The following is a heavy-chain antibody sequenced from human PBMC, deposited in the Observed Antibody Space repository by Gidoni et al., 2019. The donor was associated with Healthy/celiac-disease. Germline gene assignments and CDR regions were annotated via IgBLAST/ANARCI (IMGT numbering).Heavy chain of an antibody. Sequence: QVQLVESGGGVVQPGRSLRLPCAASGFTFSSYGMHWVRQAPGKGLEWVAVIWYDGSNKYYADSVKGRFTISRDNSKNTLYLQMNSLRAEDTAVYYCARTYNTVDFWSGYYDYYYGMDVWGQGTTVTVSS. CDR2: IWYDGSNK. CDR1: GFTFSSYG. V-gene: IGHV3-33*01. CDR3: ARTYNTVDFWSGYYDYYYGMDV. D-gene: IGHD3-3*01. J-gene: IGHJ6*02.